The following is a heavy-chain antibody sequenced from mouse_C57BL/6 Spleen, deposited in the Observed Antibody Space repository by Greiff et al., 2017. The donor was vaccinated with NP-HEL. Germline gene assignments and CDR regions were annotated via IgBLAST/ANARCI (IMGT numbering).Heavy chain of an antibody. J-gene: IGHJ2*01. CDR1: GYAFSSSW. CDR2: IYPGDGDT. D-gene: IGHD6-2*01. V-gene: IGHV1-82*01. CDR3: ASGSLFDYFDY. Sequence: QVHVKQSEPELVKPGASVKISCKASGYAFSSSWMNWVKQRPGKGLEWIGRIYPGDGDTNYNGKFKGKATLTADKSSSTAYMHLSSLTSEDSAVYFCASGSLFDYFDYWGQGTTLTVSS.